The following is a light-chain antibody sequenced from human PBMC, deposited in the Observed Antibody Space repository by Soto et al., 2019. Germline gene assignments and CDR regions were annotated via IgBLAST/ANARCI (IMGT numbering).Light chain of an antibody. V-gene: IGKV3-20*01. J-gene: IGKJ1*01. CDR2: RAS. CDR3: QQYGSLPRT. CDR1: QSVSSSY. Sequence: EIVLTQSPGTLSLSPGERATLSCRASQSVSSSYLAWYQQKPGQAPSLLIYRASSRATGIPDRFSGSGSGTDFTLTISRLEPEDFAVYYCQQYGSLPRTFGQGTKVEIK.